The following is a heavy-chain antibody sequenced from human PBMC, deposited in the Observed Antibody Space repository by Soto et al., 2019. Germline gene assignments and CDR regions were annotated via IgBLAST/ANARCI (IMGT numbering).Heavy chain of an antibody. D-gene: IGHD6-19*01. Sequence: GGSLRLSCAASGFTLRSHAMHWVRQAPGKGLEWVAVISYDGNNKYYADSVKGRFTISRDNSKNTLYLEMNSLRAEDTAVFHWAKDSSGWYDGAFDIWGQGTMVTVPS. V-gene: IGHV3-30-3*02. CDR2: ISYDGNNK. CDR1: GFTLRSHA. J-gene: IGHJ3*02. CDR3: AKDSSGWYDGAFDI.